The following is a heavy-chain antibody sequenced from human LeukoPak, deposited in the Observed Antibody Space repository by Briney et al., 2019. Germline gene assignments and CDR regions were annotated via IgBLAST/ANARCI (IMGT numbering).Heavy chain of an antibody. D-gene: IGHD2-21*02. CDR3: AKAARVTNEYFQH. J-gene: IGHJ1*01. Sequence: GGSLRLSCAASGFTFSSYAMSWVRQAPGKGLEWVSAISGSGGGTYYADSVRGRFTISRDNSKNTLYLQMNSLRAEDTAVYYCAKAARVTNEYFQHWGQGTLVTVSS. CDR2: ISGSGGGT. CDR1: GFTFSSYA. V-gene: IGHV3-23*01.